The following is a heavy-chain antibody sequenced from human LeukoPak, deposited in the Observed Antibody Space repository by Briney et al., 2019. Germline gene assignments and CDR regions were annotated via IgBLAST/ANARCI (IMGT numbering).Heavy chain of an antibody. CDR2: IYYSGST. Sequence: SETLSLTCTVSGGSISSYYWSWIRQPPGKGLEWIGYIYYSGSTNYNPSLKSRVTISVDTSKNQFSLKLSSVTAADTAVYYCARDAGRIPPIAAVPQAYYYYYYGMDVWGQGTTVTVSS. CDR1: GGSISSYY. D-gene: IGHD6-13*01. V-gene: IGHV4-59*12. CDR3: ARDAGRIPPIAAVPQAYYYYYYGMDV. J-gene: IGHJ6*02.